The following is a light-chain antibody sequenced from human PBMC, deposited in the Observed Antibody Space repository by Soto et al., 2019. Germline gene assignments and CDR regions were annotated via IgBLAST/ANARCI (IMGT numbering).Light chain of an antibody. CDR3: AAWDDTLRARV. CDR2: SND. Sequence: QSVLAQPLSASGTPGQRVTISCSGSNSNIGRNDVTWYQQVPGTAPQCLIYSNDQRPSGVPDRISGSRSGTSASLAISGLQSGDEAEYYCAAWDDTLRARVFGGGTKLTVL. J-gene: IGLJ2*01. CDR1: NSNIGRND. V-gene: IGLV1-44*01.